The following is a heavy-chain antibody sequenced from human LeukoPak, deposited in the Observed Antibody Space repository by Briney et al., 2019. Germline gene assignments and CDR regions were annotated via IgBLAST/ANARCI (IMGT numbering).Heavy chain of an antibody. CDR2: ISGSGGST. J-gene: IGHJ4*02. Sequence: PGASLRLSCAAFGFTFSSYAMSWVRQAPGKGLEWVAGISGSGGSTYYADSVKGRFTISRDNSKNTLYLQMNSLRAEDTAVYYCAKAGTYDYWGQGTLVTVSS. D-gene: IGHD6-13*01. CDR3: AKAGTYDY. V-gene: IGHV3-23*01. CDR1: GFTFSSYA.